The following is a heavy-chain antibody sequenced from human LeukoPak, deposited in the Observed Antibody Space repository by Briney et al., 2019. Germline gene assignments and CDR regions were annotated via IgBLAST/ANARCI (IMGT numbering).Heavy chain of an antibody. Sequence: ASVKVSCKVSGYTLTELSMHWVRQAPGKGLEWMGGFDPEDGETIYAQKFQGRVTITADESTSTAYMELSSLRSEDTAVYYCAREDIVVVPAAKDYYYYGMDVWGQGTTVTVSS. CDR1: GYTLTELS. V-gene: IGHV1-24*01. J-gene: IGHJ6*02. CDR3: AREDIVVVPAAKDYYYYGMDV. CDR2: FDPEDGET. D-gene: IGHD2-2*01.